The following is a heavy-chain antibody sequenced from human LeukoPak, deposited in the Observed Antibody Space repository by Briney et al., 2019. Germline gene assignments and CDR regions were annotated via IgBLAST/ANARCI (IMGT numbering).Heavy chain of an antibody. CDR3: VHYYDSSGYNDY. Sequence: ASVKVSCKASGYTFTGYYMHWVRQAPGQGLEWMGWINPNSGGTNYAQKFQGRVTMTRDTSISTAYMELSRLRSDDTAVYYCVHYYDSSGYNDYWGQGTLVTVSS. CDR2: INPNSGGT. J-gene: IGHJ4*02. CDR1: GYTFTGYY. V-gene: IGHV1-2*02. D-gene: IGHD3-22*01.